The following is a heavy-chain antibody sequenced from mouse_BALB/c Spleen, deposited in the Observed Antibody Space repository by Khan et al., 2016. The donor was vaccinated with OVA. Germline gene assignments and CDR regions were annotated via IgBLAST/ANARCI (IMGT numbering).Heavy chain of an antibody. CDR2: INPSTGYT. D-gene: IGHD1-1*01. J-gene: IGHJ3*01. CDR1: GYTFTSYW. Sequence: VQLQESGAELAKPGASVKMSSKASGYTFTSYWMHWVKQRPGQGLEWIGYINPSTGYTEYNQRFKDKATLTADKSSSTAYMQLSSLTSEESAVYYCANHGSSSAWLTYWGQGTLVTVSA. V-gene: IGHV1-7*01. CDR3: ANHGSSSAWLTY.